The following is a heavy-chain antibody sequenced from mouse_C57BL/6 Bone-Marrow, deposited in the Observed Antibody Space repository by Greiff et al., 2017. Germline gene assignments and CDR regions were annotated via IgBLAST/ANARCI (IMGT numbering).Heavy chain of an antibody. V-gene: IGHV1-81*01. CDR2: IYPRSGNT. CDR1: GYTFTSYG. CDR3: ARYGSLLYWYFDV. Sequence: QVQLKESGAELARPGASVKLSCKASGYTFTSYGISWVKQRTGQGLEWIGEIYPRSGNTYYNEKFKGKATLTADKSSSTAYMELRSLTSEDSAVYFCARYGSLLYWYFDVWGTGTTVTVSS. D-gene: IGHD1-1*01. J-gene: IGHJ1*03.